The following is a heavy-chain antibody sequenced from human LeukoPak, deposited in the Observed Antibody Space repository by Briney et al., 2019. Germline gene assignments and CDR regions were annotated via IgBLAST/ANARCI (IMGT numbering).Heavy chain of an antibody. CDR1: GGTFSSYA. Sequence: SVKVSCKASGGTFSSYAIGWVRQAPGQGLEWMGRIIPILGIANYAQKFQGRVTITADKSTSTAYMELSSLRSEDTAVYYCARGYSSGWSSNWFDPWGQGTLVTVSS. CDR3: ARGYSSGWSSNWFDP. J-gene: IGHJ5*02. V-gene: IGHV1-69*04. CDR2: IIPILGIA. D-gene: IGHD6-19*01.